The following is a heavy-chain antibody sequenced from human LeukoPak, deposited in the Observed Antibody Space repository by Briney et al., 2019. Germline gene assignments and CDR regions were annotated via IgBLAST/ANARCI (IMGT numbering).Heavy chain of an antibody. CDR1: GYTFTANK. CDR3: ARDGSWASDY. J-gene: IGHJ4*02. D-gene: IGHD1-1*01. V-gene: IGHV1-46*01. CDR2: MNPSDGAT. Sequence: ASVKVSCKASGYTFTANKMHWVRQAPGQGLEWMGIMNPSDGATRYAHKFQGRLTMTGDTSMSTVYMELNSLTSEDTAVYYCARDGSWASDYWGQRTLVTVSS.